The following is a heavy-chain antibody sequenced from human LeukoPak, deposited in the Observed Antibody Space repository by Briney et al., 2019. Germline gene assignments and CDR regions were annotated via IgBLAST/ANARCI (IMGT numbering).Heavy chain of an antibody. J-gene: IGHJ4*02. CDR3: AWPPRGYCSGGSCFDY. V-gene: IGHV1-2*02. D-gene: IGHD2-15*01. Sequence: ASVKVSCKASGYTFTGYYIHWVRQSPGQGLEWMGWIHPDSGGSNCAQKFQGRVTLTRDTSINTAYMELSSLRSDDTVMYHCAWPPRGYCSGGSCFDYWGQGTPVTVSS. CDR1: GYTFTGYY. CDR2: IHPDSGGS.